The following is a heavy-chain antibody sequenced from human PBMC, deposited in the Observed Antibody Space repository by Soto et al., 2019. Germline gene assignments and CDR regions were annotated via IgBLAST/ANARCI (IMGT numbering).Heavy chain of an antibody. Sequence: PSETLSLTCTVSGDSISRSTYFWGWVRQPPGKGLEWIGSIYYSGSTYYNPSLKSRVTISVDTSKNHFSLNLSSVTAADTALYYCARHLGEGYFDYWGQGTLVTVS. V-gene: IGHV4-39*01. J-gene: IGHJ4*02. CDR2: IYYSGST. CDR3: ARHLGEGYFDY. CDR1: GDSISRSTYF.